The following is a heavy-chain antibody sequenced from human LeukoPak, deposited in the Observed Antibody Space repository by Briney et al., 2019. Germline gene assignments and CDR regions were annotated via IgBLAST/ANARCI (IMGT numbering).Heavy chain of an antibody. CDR1: GFTFSGRW. Sequence: GGSLRLSCAASGFTFSGRWMSWVRQAPGKGLEWVANINQGGSDKYYVDSVKGRFTISRDNANNLLYLQMNSLRGEETAVYYCTRDRSRAEDDWGQGTLVTVSS. D-gene: IGHD1-14*01. V-gene: IGHV3-7*01. CDR3: TRDRSRAEDD. CDR2: INQGGSDK. J-gene: IGHJ4*02.